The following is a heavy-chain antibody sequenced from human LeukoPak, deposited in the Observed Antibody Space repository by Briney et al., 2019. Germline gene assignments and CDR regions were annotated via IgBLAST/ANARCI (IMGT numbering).Heavy chain of an antibody. Sequence: GASVKVSCKASGYTFIIYAINWGRQAPGQRPEWIGWINAVNGNTKYSQKFQGRVTMTRDTSTSTVYMELSSLRSEDTAVYYCARYAVGAHPISHFDYWGQGTLVTVSS. D-gene: IGHD1-26*01. J-gene: IGHJ4*02. V-gene: IGHV1-3*01. CDR2: INAVNGNT. CDR3: ARYAVGAHPISHFDY. CDR1: GYTFIIYA.